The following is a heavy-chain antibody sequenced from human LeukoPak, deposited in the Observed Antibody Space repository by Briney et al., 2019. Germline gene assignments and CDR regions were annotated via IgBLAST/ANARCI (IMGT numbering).Heavy chain of an antibody. CDR3: TTDYVWGTYRYFDY. CDR2: IKSKSHGGPT. V-gene: IGHV3-15*01. CDR1: GFTFNNAW. J-gene: IGHJ4*02. Sequence: GGSLRLSCAASGFTFNNAWMSWVRQAPGKGLERVGRIKSKSHGGPTDYAAPVKGRFTISRDDSKNTLYLQMNSLKIEDTAVYYCTTDYVWGTYRYFDYWGQGTLVAVSS. D-gene: IGHD3-16*02.